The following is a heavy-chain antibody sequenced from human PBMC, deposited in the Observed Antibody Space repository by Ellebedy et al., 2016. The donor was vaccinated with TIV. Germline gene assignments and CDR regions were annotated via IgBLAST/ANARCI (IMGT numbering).Heavy chain of an antibody. D-gene: IGHD1-26*01. Sequence: AASVKVSCKASGDTFSSYSLSWVRQAPGQGLEWMGGIIPTFGTAHYAQKFQGRVTITADESTSTAYMEMSGLRSEDTAVYYCARENDVTGVGATGPFDYWGQGTLVTVS. V-gene: IGHV1-69*13. CDR3: ARENDVTGVGATGPFDY. CDR2: IIPTFGTA. J-gene: IGHJ4*02. CDR1: GDTFSSYS.